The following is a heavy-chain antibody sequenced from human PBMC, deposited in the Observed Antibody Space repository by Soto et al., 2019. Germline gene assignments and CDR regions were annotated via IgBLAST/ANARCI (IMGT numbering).Heavy chain of an antibody. J-gene: IGHJ4*02. CDR1: GFTVSSNY. CDR3: ARDRGSSTSQIK. CDR2: IYSGGST. D-gene: IGHD2-2*01. V-gene: IGHV3-66*01. Sequence: GGSLRLSCAASGFTVSSNYMSWVRQAPGKGLEWVSVIYSGGSTYYADSVKGRFTISRDNSKNTLYLQMNSLRAEDTAVYYCARDRGSSTSQIKWGQGTLVTVSS.